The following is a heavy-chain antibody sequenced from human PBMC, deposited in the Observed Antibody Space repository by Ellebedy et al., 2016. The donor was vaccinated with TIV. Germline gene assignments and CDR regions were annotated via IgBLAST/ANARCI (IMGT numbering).Heavy chain of an antibody. CDR3: AKSYDSSGYSDAFDI. V-gene: IGHV3-23*01. CDR2: ISGSGGST. CDR1: GFTFSSYS. J-gene: IGHJ3*02. Sequence: GGSLRLSCAASGFTFSSYSMNWVRQAPGKGLEWVSAISGSGGSTYYADSVKGRFTISRDNSKNTLYLQMNSLRAEDTAVYYCAKSYDSSGYSDAFDIWGQGTTVTVSS. D-gene: IGHD3-22*01.